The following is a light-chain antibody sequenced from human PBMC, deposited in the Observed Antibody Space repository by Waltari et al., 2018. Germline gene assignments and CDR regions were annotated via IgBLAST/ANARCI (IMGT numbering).Light chain of an antibody. J-gene: IGLJ3*02. CDR3: SSYAGSNKRV. CDR1: SSDVGGYNY. V-gene: IGLV2-8*01. Sequence: QSALTQPPSASGSPGQSVTISCTGTSSDVGGYNYVSWYQQHPGKAPKLMVYGCQKGPVGGPERFSGSKCGNTAALNVPGLEAEDEADYYCSSYAGSNKRVFGGGTKLTVL. CDR2: GCQ.